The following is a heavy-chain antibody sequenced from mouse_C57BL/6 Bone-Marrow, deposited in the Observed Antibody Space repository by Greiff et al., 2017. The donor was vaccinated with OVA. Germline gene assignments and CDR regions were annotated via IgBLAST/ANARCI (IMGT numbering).Heavy chain of an antibody. Sequence: EVKVVESGGDLVKPGGSLKLSCAASGFTFSSYGMSWVRQTPDKRLEWVATISSGGSYTYYPDSVKGRFTISRDNAKNTLYLQMSSLKSEDTAMYYCTNLFDYWGQGTTLTVSS. CDR2: ISSGGSYT. J-gene: IGHJ2*01. D-gene: IGHD4-1*02. CDR1: GFTFSSYG. V-gene: IGHV5-6*01. CDR3: TNLFDY.